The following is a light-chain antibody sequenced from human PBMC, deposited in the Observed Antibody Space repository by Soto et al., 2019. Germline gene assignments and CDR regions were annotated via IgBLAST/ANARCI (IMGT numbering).Light chain of an antibody. CDR2: DND. V-gene: IGLV1-51*01. J-gene: IGLJ2*01. CDR3: GTWDTSLSAVV. CDR1: NSNIGDSY. Sequence: QSVLTQPPSVSAAPGQKVTISCSGSNSNIGDSYVSWYQQLPGTAPKLLIYDNDKRPSGIPDRFSGSKSGTSATLGITGLQTGDEADYHCGTWDTSLSAVVFGGGTQLTVL.